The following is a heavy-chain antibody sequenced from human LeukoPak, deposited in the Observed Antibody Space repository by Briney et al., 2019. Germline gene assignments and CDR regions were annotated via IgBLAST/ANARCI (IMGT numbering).Heavy chain of an antibody. V-gene: IGHV3-21*01. D-gene: IGHD3-22*01. CDR1: GFTFSSYS. J-gene: IGHJ4*02. CDR2: TSSSSSYI. CDR3: ARVGNYYDSSGYSYYFDY. Sequence: GGSLRLSCAASGFTFSSYSMNWVRQGPGKGLEWVSSTSSSSSYIYYADSVKGRFTISRDNAKNSLYLQMNSLRAEDTAVYYCARVGNYYDSSGYSYYFDYWGQGTLVTVSS.